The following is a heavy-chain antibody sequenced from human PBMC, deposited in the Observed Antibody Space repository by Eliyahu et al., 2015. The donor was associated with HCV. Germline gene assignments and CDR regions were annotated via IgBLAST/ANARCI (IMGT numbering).Heavy chain of an antibody. CDR3: ARGENFGSGTYYDF. D-gene: IGHD3-10*01. V-gene: IGHV1-3*01. CDR2: INAGNGNT. CDR1: GYTFYSNA. J-gene: IGHJ4*02. Sequence: QVQLVQSGAEVKKPGASVKVSCKTSGYTFYSNAIHWXXQAPGHGLEWMGRINAGNGNTKYSQKFQDRVTITRDTSATTAYMEVGSLTSEDTAMYYCARGENFGSGTYYDFWGQGTLVTVSS.